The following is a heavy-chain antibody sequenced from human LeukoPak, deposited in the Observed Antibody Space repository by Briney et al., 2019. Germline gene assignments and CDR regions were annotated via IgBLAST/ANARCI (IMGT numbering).Heavy chain of an antibody. CDR2: THSRSKWYS. V-gene: IGHV6-1*01. CDR1: GDSVSNNRAT. CDR3: ARVLTLGAFDI. J-gene: IGHJ3*02. Sequence: SQTLSLTCAISGDSVSNNRATWVWIRQSPSRGLELLGRTHSRSKWYSDYAVSVKSRITIHPDTSKNHFSLHLNSVTPEDTAVYYCARVLTLGAFDIWGQGTMVTVSS.